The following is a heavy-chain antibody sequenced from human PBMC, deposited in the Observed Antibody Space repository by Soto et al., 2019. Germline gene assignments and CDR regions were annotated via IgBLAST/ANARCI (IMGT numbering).Heavy chain of an antibody. CDR1: GYTFTSYD. J-gene: IGHJ4*02. Sequence: EASVKVSCKASGYTFTSYDINWVRQAPGQGLEWMGRIIPILGIANYAQKFQGRVTITADKSTSTAYMELSSLRSEDTAVYYCARESHNYDILTGYYFYWGQGTLVTVS. V-gene: IGHV1-69*04. CDR3: ARESHNYDILTGYYFY. D-gene: IGHD3-9*01. CDR2: IIPILGIA.